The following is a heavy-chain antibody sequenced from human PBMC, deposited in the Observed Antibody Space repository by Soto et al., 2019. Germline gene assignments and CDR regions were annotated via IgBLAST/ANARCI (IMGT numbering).Heavy chain of an antibody. J-gene: IGHJ4*02. Sequence: EVQLLESGGGLVQPGGSLRLSCAASGFTFSSYAMRWVRQAPVKGLEWVSAISGSGGSTYYADAVKGRFTIARDNSKNTLYLQMHSLRAEDTAVYYCARRGSGSYYDYWGQGTLVTCSS. CDR2: ISGSGGST. V-gene: IGHV3-23*01. CDR3: ARRGSGSYYDY. CDR1: GFTFSSYA. D-gene: IGHD1-26*01.